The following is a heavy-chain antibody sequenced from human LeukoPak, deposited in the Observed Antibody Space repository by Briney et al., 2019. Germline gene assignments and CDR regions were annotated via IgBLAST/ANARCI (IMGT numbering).Heavy chain of an antibody. V-gene: IGHV3-9*01. CDR2: ISWNSGSI. CDR1: GFTFDDYA. Sequence: GGSLRLSCAASGFTFDDYAMHWVRQAPGKGLEWVSGISWNSGSIGYADSVKGRFTISRDNAKNSLYLQMNSLRAEDTALYYCAKDIGNYGPGDVYWGQGTLVTVSS. D-gene: IGHD3-16*01. CDR3: AKDIGNYGPGDVY. J-gene: IGHJ4*02.